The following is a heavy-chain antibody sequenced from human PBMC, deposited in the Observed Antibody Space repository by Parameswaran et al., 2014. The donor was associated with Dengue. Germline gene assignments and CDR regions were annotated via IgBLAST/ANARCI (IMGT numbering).Heavy chain of an antibody. CDR3: ARDGVRAFDI. V-gene: IGHV3-11*01. D-gene: IGHD3-3*01. CDR2: ISSSGSTI. J-gene: IGHJ3*02. Sequence: WIRQPPGKGLEWVSYISSSGSTIYYADSVKGRFTISRDNAKNSLYLQMNSLRAEDTAVYYCARDGVRAFDIWGQGTMVTVSS.